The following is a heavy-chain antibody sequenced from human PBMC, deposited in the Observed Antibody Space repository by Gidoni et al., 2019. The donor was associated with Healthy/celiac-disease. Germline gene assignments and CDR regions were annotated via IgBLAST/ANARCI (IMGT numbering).Heavy chain of an antibody. J-gene: IGHJ6*02. CDR3: ARGRPAYYYGMDV. D-gene: IGHD2-2*01. V-gene: IGHV4-31*03. Sequence: QVQLQESGPGLVKPSQTLSLTCTVSGGPISSGGYYWSWIRQHPGKGLEWIGYIYYSGSTYYNPSLKSRVTISVDTSKNQFSLKLSSVTAADTAVYYCARGRPAYYYGMDVWGQGTTVTVSS. CDR1: GGPISSGGYY. CDR2: IYYSGST.